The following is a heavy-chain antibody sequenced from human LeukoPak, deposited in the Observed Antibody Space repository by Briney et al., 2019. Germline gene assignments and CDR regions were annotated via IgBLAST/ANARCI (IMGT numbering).Heavy chain of an antibody. CDR2: MNPNSGNT. Sequence: AXVKXSCKASGYTFTSYDINWVRQATGQGLEWMGWMNPNSGNTGYAQKFQGRVTMTRNTSISTAYMELSSLRSEDTAVYYCARSLAVAGPWVDYWGQGTLVTVSS. D-gene: IGHD6-19*01. CDR1: GYTFTSYD. J-gene: IGHJ4*02. CDR3: ARSLAVAGPWVDY. V-gene: IGHV1-8*01.